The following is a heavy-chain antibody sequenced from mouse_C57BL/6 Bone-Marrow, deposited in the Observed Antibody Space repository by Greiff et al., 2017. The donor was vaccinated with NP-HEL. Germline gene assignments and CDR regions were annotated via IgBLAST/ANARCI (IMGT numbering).Heavy chain of an antibody. CDR1: GFTFSDYY. Sequence: DVMLVESGGGLVQPGGSLKLSCAASGFTFSDYYMYWVRQTPEKRLEWVAYISNGGGSTYYPDTVKGRFTISRDNAKNTLYLQMSRLKSEDTAMYYCARRGRLGFDYWGQGTTLTVSS. J-gene: IGHJ2*01. CDR2: ISNGGGST. CDR3: ARRGRLGFDY. D-gene: IGHD4-1*01. V-gene: IGHV5-12*01.